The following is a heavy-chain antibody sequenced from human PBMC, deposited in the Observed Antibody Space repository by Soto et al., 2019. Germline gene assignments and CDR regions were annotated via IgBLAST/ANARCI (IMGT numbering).Heavy chain of an antibody. CDR1: GYSISSGYY. J-gene: IGHJ5*02. Sequence: SETLSLTCAVSGYSISSGYYWGWIRQPPGKGLEWIGSIYHSGSTYYNPSLKSRVTISVDTSKNQFSLKLSSVTAADTAVYYCARARAILTWFDPWGQGTLVTV. V-gene: IGHV4-38-2*01. CDR2: IYHSGST. D-gene: IGHD3-9*01. CDR3: ARARAILTWFDP.